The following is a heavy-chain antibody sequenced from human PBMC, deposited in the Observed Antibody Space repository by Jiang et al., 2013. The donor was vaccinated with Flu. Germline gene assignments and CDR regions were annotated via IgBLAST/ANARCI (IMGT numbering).Heavy chain of an antibody. D-gene: IGHD3-3*01. J-gene: IGHJ4*02. Sequence: NPSLKSRVTISVDTSKNQFSLKLSSVTAADTAVYYCARLFYYDFWSGYSLGKYYFGYWGQGTLVTVSS. CDR3: ARLFYYDFWSGYSLGKYYFGY. V-gene: IGHV4-31*02.